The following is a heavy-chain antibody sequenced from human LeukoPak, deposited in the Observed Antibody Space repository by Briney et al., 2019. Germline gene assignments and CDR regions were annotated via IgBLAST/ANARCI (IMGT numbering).Heavy chain of an antibody. Sequence: GGSVRLSCAASGFTFSSYSMNWVRQAPGKGLEWVSSISSSSSYIYYADSVKSQFTISRDNAKNSLYLQMNSLGAEDTAVYYCARSEQDYYDSSGYYYWGQGNLVTVSS. CDR3: ARSEQDYYDSSGYYY. D-gene: IGHD3-22*01. CDR1: GFTFSSYS. V-gene: IGHV3-21*01. J-gene: IGHJ4*02. CDR2: ISSSSSYI.